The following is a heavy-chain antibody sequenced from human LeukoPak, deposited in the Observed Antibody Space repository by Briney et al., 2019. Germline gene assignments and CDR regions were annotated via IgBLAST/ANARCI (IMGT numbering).Heavy chain of an antibody. CDR2: ISAYNCNT. Sequence: ASVKVSCKASGYTFTSYGISWVRQAPGQGLEWMGWISAYNCNTNYAQKLQGRVTMTTDTSTSTAYMELRSLRSDDTAVYYCAVAYCGGDCYPSPDYWGQGTLVTVSS. V-gene: IGHV1-18*01. CDR1: GYTFTSYG. D-gene: IGHD2-21*01. CDR3: AVAYCGGDCYPSPDY. J-gene: IGHJ4*02.